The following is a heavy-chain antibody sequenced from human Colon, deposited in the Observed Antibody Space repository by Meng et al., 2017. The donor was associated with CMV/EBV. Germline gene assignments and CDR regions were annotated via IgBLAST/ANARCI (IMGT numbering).Heavy chain of an antibody. V-gene: IGHV3-30*04. J-gene: IGHJ4*02. CDR3: ARRARGGYYDSGALDY. CDR2: ISYDGSNK. CDR1: GFTFSSYA. D-gene: IGHD3-22*01. Sequence: GESLKISCAASGFTFSSYAMHWVRQAPGQGLEWVAVISYDGSNKYYADSGRGLFTISRDNSKNTLYLQMNSLRAEDTAVYYCARRARGGYYDSGALDYWGQGTLVTVSS.